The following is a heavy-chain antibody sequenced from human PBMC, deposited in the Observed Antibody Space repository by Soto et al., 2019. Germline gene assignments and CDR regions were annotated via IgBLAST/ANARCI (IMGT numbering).Heavy chain of an antibody. CDR3: ARWGVLRFLEWYPNYYYYGMDV. J-gene: IGHJ6*02. CDR1: GFTFSSYG. D-gene: IGHD3-3*01. CDR2: ISYDGSNK. V-gene: IGHV3-30*03. Sequence: PGGSLRLSCAASGFTFSSYGMHWVRQAPGKGLEWVAVISYDGSNKYYVDSVKGRFTISRDNAKNSLYLQMNSLRAEDTAVYYCARWGVLRFLEWYPNYYYYGMDVWGQGTTVTAP.